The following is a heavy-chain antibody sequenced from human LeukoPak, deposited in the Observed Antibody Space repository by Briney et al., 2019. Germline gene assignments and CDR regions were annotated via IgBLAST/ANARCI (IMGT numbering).Heavy chain of an antibody. CDR3: ARKEVVGTRSY. V-gene: IGHV4-34*01. CDR2: INHSGST. Sequence: NSSETLSLTCAVYGGSFSGYYWSWIRQPPGKGLEWIGEINHSGSTNYNPPLKSRVTISVDTSKNQFSLKLSSVTAADTAVYYCARKEVVGTRSYWGQGTLVTVSS. J-gene: IGHJ4*02. D-gene: IGHD1-26*01. CDR1: GGSFSGYY.